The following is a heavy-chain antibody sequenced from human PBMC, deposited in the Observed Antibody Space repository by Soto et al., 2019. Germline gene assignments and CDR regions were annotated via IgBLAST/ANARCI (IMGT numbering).Heavy chain of an antibody. Sequence: GGSLRLSCAASGFTFSSYWMSWVRQAPRKGLEWVANIKQDGSEKYYVDSVKGRFTISRDNAKNSLYLQMNSLRAEDTAVYYCAILPAAVAGKGYYYYGMDVWGQGTTVTVSS. J-gene: IGHJ6*02. D-gene: IGHD6-19*01. CDR2: IKQDGSEK. CDR3: AILPAAVAGKGYYYYGMDV. CDR1: GFTFSSYW. V-gene: IGHV3-7*05.